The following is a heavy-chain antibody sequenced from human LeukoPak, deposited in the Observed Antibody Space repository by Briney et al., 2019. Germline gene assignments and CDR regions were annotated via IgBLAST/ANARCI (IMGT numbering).Heavy chain of an antibody. D-gene: IGHD3-22*01. V-gene: IGHV4-30-4*01. CDR2: IYYSGST. Sequence: SQTLSLTCTVSGGSISSGDYYWSWIRQPPGKGLEWIGYIYYSGSTYYSPSLKSRVTISADTSKNQFSLKLSSVTAADTAVYYCARAYYDSSGYSFDYWGQGTLVTVSS. CDR1: GGSISSGDYY. J-gene: IGHJ4*02. CDR3: ARAYYDSSGYSFDY.